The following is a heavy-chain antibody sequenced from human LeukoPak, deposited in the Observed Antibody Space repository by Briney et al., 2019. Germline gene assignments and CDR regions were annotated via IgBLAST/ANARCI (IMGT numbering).Heavy chain of an antibody. Sequence: ASVKVSCKASGYTFTNYGISWVRQAPGQGLEWMGWINPNSGGTNYAQKFQGRVTMTRDTSISTAYMELSRLRSDDTAVYYCGRVRRYYDILSKPFDYWGQGTLVTVSS. CDR3: GRVRRYYDILSKPFDY. CDR1: GYTFTNYG. J-gene: IGHJ4*02. V-gene: IGHV1-2*02. D-gene: IGHD3-9*01. CDR2: INPNSGGT.